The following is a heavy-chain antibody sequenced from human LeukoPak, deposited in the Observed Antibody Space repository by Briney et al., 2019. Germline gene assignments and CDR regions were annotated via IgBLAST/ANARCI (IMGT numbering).Heavy chain of an antibody. D-gene: IGHD5-18*01. J-gene: IGHJ4*02. Sequence: KPSETLSLTCTVSGGSISSYYWSWIRQPPGKGLEWIGYIYYSGSTNYNPSLKSRVTISVDTSKNQFSLKLSSVTAADTAVHYCARDRYIDSDYYFDYWGQGTLVTVSS. CDR2: IYYSGST. V-gene: IGHV4-59*01. CDR3: ARDRYIDSDYYFDY. CDR1: GGSISSYY.